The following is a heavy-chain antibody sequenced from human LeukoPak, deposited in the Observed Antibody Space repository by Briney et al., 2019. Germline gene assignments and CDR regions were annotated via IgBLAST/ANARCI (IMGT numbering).Heavy chain of an antibody. V-gene: IGHV1-69*02. CDR2: IIPILGIA. CDR3: ASSSEGSSGYYYVLDY. D-gene: IGHD3-22*01. CDR1: GGTLSSYT. J-gene: IGHJ4*02. Sequence: SVKVSCKASGGTLSSYTISWVRQAPGQGLEWMGRIIPILGIANYAQKFQGRVTITADKSTSTAYMELSSLRSEDTAVYYCASSSEGSSGYYYVLDYWGQGTLVTVSS.